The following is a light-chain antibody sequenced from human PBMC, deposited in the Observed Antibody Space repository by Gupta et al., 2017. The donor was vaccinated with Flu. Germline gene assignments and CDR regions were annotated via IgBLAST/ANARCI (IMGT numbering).Light chain of an antibody. V-gene: IGKV3-20*01. CDR2: GAS. CDR3: QQDGSSLYT. J-gene: IGKJ2*01. CDR1: QSVSSSY. Sequence: EIVLTQSPGTLSLSPGERATLSCRASQSVSSSYLVWYQQKPGQAPRLLIYGASSRATGIPDRFSGSGSGTDFTLTISRLEPEDFAVYYCQQDGSSLYTFGQGTKMEIK.